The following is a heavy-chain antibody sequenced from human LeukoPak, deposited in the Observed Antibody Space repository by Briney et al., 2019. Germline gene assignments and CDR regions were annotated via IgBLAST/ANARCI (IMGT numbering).Heavy chain of an antibody. V-gene: IGHV4-39*07. CDR1: GGSISSSSYY. D-gene: IGHD5-18*01. CDR3: ARGSRFWYSYLSYGFDY. J-gene: IGHJ4*02. Sequence: SETLSLTCTVSGGSISSSSYYWSWIRQPPGKGLEWIGEINHSGSTNYNPSLKSRVTISVDTSKNQFSLKLSSVTAADTAVYYCARGSRFWYSYLSYGFDYWGQGTLVTVSS. CDR2: INHSGST.